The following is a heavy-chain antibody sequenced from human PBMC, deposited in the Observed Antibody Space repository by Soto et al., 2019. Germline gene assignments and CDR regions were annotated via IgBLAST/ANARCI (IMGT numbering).Heavy chain of an antibody. V-gene: IGHV4-59*01. CDR2: IYYSGST. CDR1: GGSISSYY. D-gene: IGHD3-3*01. Sequence: SETLSLTCTVSGGSISSYYWSWIRQPPGKGLEWIGYIYYSGSTNYNPSLKSRVTISVDTSKNHFSLKLSSVTAADTAVYYCARGGLRFLEWLAQDYYYYMDVWGKGTTVTVSS. CDR3: ARGGLRFLEWLAQDYYYYMDV. J-gene: IGHJ6*03.